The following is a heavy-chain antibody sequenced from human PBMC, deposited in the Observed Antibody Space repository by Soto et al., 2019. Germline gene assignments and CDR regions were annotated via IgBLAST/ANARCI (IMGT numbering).Heavy chain of an antibody. CDR3: TTGPIFGVVIKKYYYYYGMDV. V-gene: IGHV3-15*01. J-gene: IGHJ6*02. Sequence: PGRSQRLRYAASGCNFRNAWMSWVRQAKGKGLEWVGRIKSKTDGGTTDYAAPVKGRFTISRDDSKNTLYLQMNSLKTEDTAVYYCTTGPIFGVVIKKYYYYYGMDVWGQGTTVTVSS. CDR1: GCNFRNAW. D-gene: IGHD3-3*01. CDR2: IKSKTDGGTT.